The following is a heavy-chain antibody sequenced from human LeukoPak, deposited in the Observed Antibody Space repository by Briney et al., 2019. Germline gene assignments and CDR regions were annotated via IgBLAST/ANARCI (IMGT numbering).Heavy chain of an antibody. CDR3: AGHEKRWLQSNSDY. CDR2: IYYSGST. J-gene: IGHJ4*02. Sequence: SETLSLTCTVSGGSVSSGSYYWSWIRQPPGKGLEWIGYIYYSGSTNYNPSLKSRVTISVDTSKNQFSLKLSSVTAADTAVYYYAGHEKRWLQSNSDYWGQGTLVTVSS. D-gene: IGHD5-24*01. CDR1: GGSVSSGSYY. V-gene: IGHV4-61*01.